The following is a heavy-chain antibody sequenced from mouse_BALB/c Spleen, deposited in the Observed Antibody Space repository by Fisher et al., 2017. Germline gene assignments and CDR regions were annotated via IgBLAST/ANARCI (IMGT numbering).Heavy chain of an antibody. V-gene: IGHV1-26*01. CDR3: ARWRYGNYEDAMDY. J-gene: IGHJ4*01. D-gene: IGHD2-1*01. Sequence: KFKGKATLTVDKSSSTAYMELRSLTSEDSAVYYCARWRYGNYEDAMDYWGQGTSVTVSS.